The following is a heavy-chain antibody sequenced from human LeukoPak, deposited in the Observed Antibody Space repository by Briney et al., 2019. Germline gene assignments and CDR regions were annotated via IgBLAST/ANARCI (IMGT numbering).Heavy chain of an antibody. D-gene: IGHD4-23*01. J-gene: IGHJ4*02. CDR2: IYSGDTT. CDR1: GFTVSDNY. Sequence: GGSLRLSCAVSGFTVSDNYMSWVRQAPGKGLEWVSLIYSGDTTLYADSVKGRFTISRDISENTLYLQMNSLRAEDTAVYYCARRAGGYSHPYDYWGQGILVTVSS. V-gene: IGHV3-53*01. CDR3: ARRAGGYSHPYDY.